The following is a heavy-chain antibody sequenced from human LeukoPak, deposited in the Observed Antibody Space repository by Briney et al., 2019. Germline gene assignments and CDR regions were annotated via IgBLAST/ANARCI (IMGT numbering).Heavy chain of an antibody. CDR3: AREEDSYGYTRLPAFDY. CDR2: IILIFGTA. V-gene: IGHV1-69*13. CDR1: GGTFSSYA. J-gene: IGHJ4*02. Sequence: ASVHVSCKASGGTFSSYAISWVRQAPGQGLEWMGGIILIFGTANYAQKFQGRVTITADEFTSTAYMELSSLRTEDPAVYYCAREEDSYGYTRLPAFDYWGQRTLVTVAS. D-gene: IGHD5-18*01.